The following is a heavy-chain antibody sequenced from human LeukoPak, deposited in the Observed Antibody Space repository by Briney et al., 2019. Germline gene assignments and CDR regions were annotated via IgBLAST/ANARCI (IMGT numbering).Heavy chain of an antibody. CDR1: GFTFSSYG. Sequence: GGSLSLSYAASGFTFSSYGMHWVRQPPRKGRAWVAVISYDGSNKYYADSVKGRFTISRDNSKNTLYLQMNSLRAEDTAVYYCAKDWEWLRPYYYYMDVWGKGTTVPVSS. V-gene: IGHV3-30*18. CDR2: ISYDGSNK. J-gene: IGHJ6*03. CDR3: AKDWEWLRPYYYYMDV. D-gene: IGHD5-12*01.